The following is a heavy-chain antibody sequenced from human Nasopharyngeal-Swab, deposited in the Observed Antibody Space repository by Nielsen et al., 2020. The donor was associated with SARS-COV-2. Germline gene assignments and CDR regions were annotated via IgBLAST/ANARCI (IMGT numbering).Heavy chain of an antibody. J-gene: IGHJ4*02. D-gene: IGHD2-8*02. CDR2: IKQSGSGQ. Sequence: GGSLRLSCAASGFTFSSYWMSWVRQAPGKGLEWVAHIKQSGSGQYYVDSVKGRFTISRDNAKNSLSLQMNSLRAEDTAVYYCAGGTGWVFNCWGQGTLVTVSS. CDR3: AGGTGWVFNC. CDR1: GFTFSSYW. V-gene: IGHV3-7*01.